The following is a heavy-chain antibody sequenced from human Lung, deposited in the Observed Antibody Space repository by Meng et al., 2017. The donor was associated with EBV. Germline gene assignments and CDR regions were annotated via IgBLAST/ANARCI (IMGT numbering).Heavy chain of an antibody. V-gene: IGHV4-31*03. CDR3: ARASYGSGSPLGESWFDP. CDR2: IHSSGST. J-gene: IGHJ5*02. Sequence: QVPLQESGPGLVKPSQTPSLTCTVSGGSISSGGYDWSWIRQHPGKGLEWIGYIHSSGSTYYNPSLRSRLTISVDTSKNQFSLKLSSVTAADTAVYYCARASYGSGSPLGESWFDPWGQGTLVTVSS. D-gene: IGHD3-10*01. CDR1: GGSISSGGYD.